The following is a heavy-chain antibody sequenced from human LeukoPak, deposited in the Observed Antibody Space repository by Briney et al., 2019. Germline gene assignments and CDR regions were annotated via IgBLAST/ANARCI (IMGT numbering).Heavy chain of an antibody. D-gene: IGHD3-3*01. V-gene: IGHV3-7*01. J-gene: IGHJ4*02. CDR2: IKQDGSEK. CDR1: GFTFSSYC. Sequence: GGSLRLSCAASGFTFSSYCMSWVRQAPGKGLEWVANIKQDGSEKYYVDSVKGRFTISRDNAKNSLYLQMNRLRAEDTAVYYCARDRRYDFWSGYLRGFDYWGQGTLVTVSS. CDR3: ARDRRYDFWSGYLRGFDY.